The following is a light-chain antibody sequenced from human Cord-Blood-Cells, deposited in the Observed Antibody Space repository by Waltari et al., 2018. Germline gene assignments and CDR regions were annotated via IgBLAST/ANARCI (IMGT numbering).Light chain of an antibody. V-gene: IGKV1-5*03. CDR1: QSISSW. J-gene: IGKJ2*03. Sequence: DIQMTQSPPTLSASVGDRGTITCRPSQSISSWLAWYQQKPGKAPKLLIYKASSLESGVPSRFSGSGSGTEFTLTISSLQPDDFATYYCQQYNSYPYSFGQGTKLEIK. CDR2: KAS. CDR3: QQYNSYPYS.